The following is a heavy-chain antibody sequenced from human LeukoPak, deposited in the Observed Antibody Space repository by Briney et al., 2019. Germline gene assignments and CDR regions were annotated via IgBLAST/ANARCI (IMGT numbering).Heavy chain of an antibody. Sequence: ASVKVSCKASGYTFTSYDINWVRQATGQGLEWMGWMNPNSGNTGYAQKFQGRVTMTRNTSISTADMELRSLRSEDTAVYYCARGSSSWNDAFDIWGQGTMVIVSS. J-gene: IGHJ3*02. V-gene: IGHV1-8*01. CDR3: ARGSSSWNDAFDI. CDR1: GYTFTSYD. CDR2: MNPNSGNT. D-gene: IGHD6-13*01.